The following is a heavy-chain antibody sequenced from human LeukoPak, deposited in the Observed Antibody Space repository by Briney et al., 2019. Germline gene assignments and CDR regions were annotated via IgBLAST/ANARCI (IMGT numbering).Heavy chain of an antibody. CDR2: IYYSGST. V-gene: IGHV4-39*01. CDR3: ARPAGDSSYYFDY. D-gene: IGHD4-17*01. J-gene: IGHJ4*02. Sequence: PSETLSLSCTVSGGSISSSSYYWGWIRQPPGKGLEWIGSIYYSGSTYYNPSLKSRVTISVDTSKNQFSLKLSSVTAADTAVYYWARPAGDSSYYFDYWGQGTLVTVSS. CDR1: GGSISSSSYY.